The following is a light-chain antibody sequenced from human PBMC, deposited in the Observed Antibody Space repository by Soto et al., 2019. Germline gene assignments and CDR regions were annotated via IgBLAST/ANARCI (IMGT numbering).Light chain of an antibody. Sequence: QSALTQPASVSGSPGQSITISCTGTSSDVGSYNFVSWYQQHPGKAPKLMIYGGSKRPSGVSNRFSGSKSGNTASLTISGLQAEDEADYYCCSYAGSSTWVFGGGTKVTVL. CDR3: CSYAGSSTWV. J-gene: IGLJ3*02. CDR1: SSDVGSYNF. CDR2: GGS. V-gene: IGLV2-23*01.